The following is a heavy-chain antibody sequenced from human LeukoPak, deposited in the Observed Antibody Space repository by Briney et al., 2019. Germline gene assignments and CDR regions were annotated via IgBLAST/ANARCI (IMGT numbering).Heavy chain of an antibody. CDR3: ARMADDIVVVVAAFDY. D-gene: IGHD2-15*01. J-gene: IGHJ4*02. Sequence: ASVKVSCKASGYTFTGYYIHWVRQAPGQGLEWMGWINPNSGGTNYAQKFQGRVTMTRDTSISTAYMELSRLRSDDTAVYYCARMADDIVVVVAAFDYWGQGTLVTVSS. CDR1: GYTFTGYY. CDR2: INPNSGGT. V-gene: IGHV1-2*02.